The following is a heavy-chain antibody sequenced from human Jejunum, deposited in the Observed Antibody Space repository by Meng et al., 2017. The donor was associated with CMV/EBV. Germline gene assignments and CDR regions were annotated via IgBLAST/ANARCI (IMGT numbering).Heavy chain of an antibody. V-gene: IGHV7-4-1*02. J-gene: IGHJ4*02. Sequence: STYTSTILSLDWVRQATGQGLEWMGWINTNTGNPPYAQGFTGRFVFSLDTSVSTAHLQISSLKAEDTAVYYCARARSCSAGSCYSDYWGQGSLVTVSS. CDR1: TYTSTILS. CDR3: ARARSCSAGSCYSDY. CDR2: INTNTGNP. D-gene: IGHD2-15*01.